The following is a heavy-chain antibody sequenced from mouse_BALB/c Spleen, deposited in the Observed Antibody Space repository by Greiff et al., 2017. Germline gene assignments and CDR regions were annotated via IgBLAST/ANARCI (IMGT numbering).Heavy chain of an antibody. V-gene: IGHV1-69*02. CDR3: TRYGSSYVYYAMDY. CDR1: GYTFTSYW. D-gene: IGHD1-1*01. J-gene: IGHJ4*01. Sequence: QVQLQQPGAELVRPGASVKLSCKASGYTFTSYWINWVKQRPGQGLEWIGNIYPSDSYTNYNQKFKDKATLTVDKSSSTAYMQLSSPTSEDSAVYYCTRYGSSYVYYAMDYWGQGTSVTVSS. CDR2: IYPSDSYT.